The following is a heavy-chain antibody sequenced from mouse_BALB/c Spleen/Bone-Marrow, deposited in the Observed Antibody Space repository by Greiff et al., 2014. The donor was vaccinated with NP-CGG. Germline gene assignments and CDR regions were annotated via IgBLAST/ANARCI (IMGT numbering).Heavy chain of an antibody. J-gene: IGHJ3*01. CDR1: GYAFTNYL. V-gene: IGHV1-54*03. CDR3: ARRDGNYAWFAY. D-gene: IGHD2-1*01. Sequence: VQLQQSGAELVRPGTSVKVSCKASGYAFTNYLIEWVKQRPGQGLEWIGVINPGSGGTNYNEKFKGKATLNADKSSSTAYMQLSSLTSDDSAVYFCARRDGNYAWFAYWGQGTLVTVSA. CDR2: INPGSGGT.